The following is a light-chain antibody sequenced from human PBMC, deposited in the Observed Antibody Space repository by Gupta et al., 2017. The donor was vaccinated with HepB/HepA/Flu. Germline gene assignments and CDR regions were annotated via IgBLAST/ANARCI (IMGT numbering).Light chain of an antibody. J-gene: IGKJ1*01. Sequence: DVVMTQSPLSLPFTRGQPASISCSSSQGLVHSAGKTYLNWFHQRPGQSPRRLIYRASDRDSGVPDRFSGSGSGTNFTLKISKVEAEDVGIYYCMQGTHWPRTFGQGTKVEIK. CDR3: MQGTHWPRT. CDR2: RAS. V-gene: IGKV2-30*02. CDR1: QGLVHSAGKTY.